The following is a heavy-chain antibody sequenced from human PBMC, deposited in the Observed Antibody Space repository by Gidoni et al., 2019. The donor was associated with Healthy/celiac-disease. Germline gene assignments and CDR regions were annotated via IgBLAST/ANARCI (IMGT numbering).Heavy chain of an antibody. V-gene: IGHV1-69*17. D-gene: IGHD2-2*01. CDR3: ARDPRPIVVVPAAMAPRFDP. CDR1: GGTFSSYA. J-gene: IGHJ5*02. Sequence: QVQLVQSGAEVKKPGSSVKVSCKASGGTFSSYAISWVRQAPGQGLEWMGGIIPIFGIANYAQKFQGRVTITADKSTSTAYMELSSLRSEDTAVYYCARDPRPIVVVPAAMAPRFDPWGQGTLVTVSS. CDR2: IIPIFGIA.